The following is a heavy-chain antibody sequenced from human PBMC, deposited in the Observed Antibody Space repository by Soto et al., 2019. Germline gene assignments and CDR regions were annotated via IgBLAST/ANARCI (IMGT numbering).Heavy chain of an antibody. Sequence: AGGSLRLSCAASGFTFSSNGMNWVRQAPGKGLEWVAVISYDGSNKYYADSVKGRFTISRENSKNTLYLQMNSLRAEDTAVYYCAKGTQYSSGCYPSFYVDYWGQGTLVTVSS. D-gene: IGHD6-25*01. CDR2: ISYDGSNK. J-gene: IGHJ4*02. CDR3: AKGTQYSSGCYPSFYVDY. CDR1: GFTFSSNG. V-gene: IGHV3-30*18.